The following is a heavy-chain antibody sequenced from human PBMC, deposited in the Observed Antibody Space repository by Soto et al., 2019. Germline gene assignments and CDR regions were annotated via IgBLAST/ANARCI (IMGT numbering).Heavy chain of an antibody. V-gene: IGHV3-30-3*01. J-gene: IGHJ4*02. CDR3: ARTGKDLLFDY. Sequence: GGPLRLSCAASGFTFSSYAMHWVRQAPGKGLEWVAVISYDGSNKYYADSVKGRFTISRDNSKNTLYLQMNSLRAEDTAVYYCARTGKDLLFDYWGQGTLVTVSS. CDR1: GFTFSSYA. CDR2: ISYDGSNK. D-gene: IGHD1-1*01.